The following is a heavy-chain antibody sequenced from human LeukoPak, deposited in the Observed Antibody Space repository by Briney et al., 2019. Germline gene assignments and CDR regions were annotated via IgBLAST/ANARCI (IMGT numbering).Heavy chain of an antibody. CDR3: ARTVFGDWYFDL. D-gene: IGHD3-10*01. Sequence: PSETLSLTCTVSGGSISSGSYYWSWIRQPAGKGLEWIGRIYTSGSTNYNPSLKSRVTISVDTSKNQFSLKLSSVTAADTAVYYCARTVFGDWYFDLWGRGTLVTVSS. CDR1: GGSISSGSYY. V-gene: IGHV4-61*02. CDR2: IYTSGST. J-gene: IGHJ2*01.